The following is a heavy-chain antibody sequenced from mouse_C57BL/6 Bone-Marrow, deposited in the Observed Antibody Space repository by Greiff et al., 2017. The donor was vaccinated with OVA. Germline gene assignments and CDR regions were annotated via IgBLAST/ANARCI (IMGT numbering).Heavy chain of an antibody. V-gene: IGHV2-9*01. CDR3: DVYDGYYEGFAY. CDR2: LWGGGST. Sequence: QVQLKESGPGLVAPSQSLSITCTVSGFSLTSYGVDWVRQPPGKGLEWLGVLWGGGSTNYNSALMYRLSISKDNSKSQVFLKMNSMKTEDTAMDYCDVYDGYYEGFAYWGQGTLVTVSA. CDR1: GFSLTSYG. D-gene: IGHD2-3*01. J-gene: IGHJ3*01.